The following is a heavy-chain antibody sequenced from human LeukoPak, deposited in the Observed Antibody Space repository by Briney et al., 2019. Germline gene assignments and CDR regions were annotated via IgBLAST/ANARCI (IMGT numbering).Heavy chain of an antibody. CDR3: ARLYSSGWYGHYYYYGMDV. Sequence: SETLSLTCTVSGGSISSYYWSWIRQPPGKGLEWIGYIYYSGSTNYNPSLKSRVTISVDTSKNQFSLKLSSVTAADTAVYYCARLYSSGWYGHYYYYGMDVWGQGTTVTVSS. D-gene: IGHD6-19*01. J-gene: IGHJ6*02. CDR1: GGSISSYY. CDR2: IYYSGST. V-gene: IGHV4-59*08.